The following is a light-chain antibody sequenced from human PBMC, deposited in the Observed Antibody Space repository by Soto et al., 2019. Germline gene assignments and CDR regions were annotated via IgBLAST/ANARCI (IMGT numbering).Light chain of an antibody. V-gene: IGLV2-14*01. CDR3: SSYTSSSTLEV. Sequence: QSVLTQPASVSGSPGQSITISCTGTSSDFGGYNYVSWYQQHPGKAPKLMIYDVSNRPSGVSNRFSGSKSGNTASLTISGLQAEDEADYYCSSYTSSSTLEVFGTGTTVTVL. CDR1: SSDFGGYNY. CDR2: DVS. J-gene: IGLJ1*01.